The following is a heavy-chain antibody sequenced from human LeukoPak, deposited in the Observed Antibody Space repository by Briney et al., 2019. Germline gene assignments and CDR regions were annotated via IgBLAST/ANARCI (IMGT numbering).Heavy chain of an antibody. J-gene: IGHJ4*02. CDR3: VRDLGGRSGH. V-gene: IGHV3-74*01. Sequence: GGSLRLSCAASGFTFSSNWMHWVRQAPGKGLVWVSRVNEDGSTTNYADSVKGRSTIFRDNAKNTLYLQMNGLRAEDTAVYYCVRDLGGRSGHWGQGTLVTVSS. CDR2: VNEDGSTT. D-gene: IGHD1-26*01. CDR1: GFTFSSNW.